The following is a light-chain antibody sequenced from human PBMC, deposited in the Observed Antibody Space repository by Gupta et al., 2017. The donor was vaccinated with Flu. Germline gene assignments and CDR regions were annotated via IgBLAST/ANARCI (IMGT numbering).Light chain of an antibody. CDR1: SSKIGAGFD. V-gene: IGLV1-40*01. J-gene: IGLJ3*02. CDR2: GNS. Sequence: SVLTQPPSVSGAPGQRGTISCTVGSSKIGAGFDVHWYQQLPGTAPKLLIYGNSNRPSGVPDLFSGSKSGTSASLAITGLQAEDEADYYCQSFDNSLSCSVFGGGTKLTVL. CDR3: QSFDNSLSCSV.